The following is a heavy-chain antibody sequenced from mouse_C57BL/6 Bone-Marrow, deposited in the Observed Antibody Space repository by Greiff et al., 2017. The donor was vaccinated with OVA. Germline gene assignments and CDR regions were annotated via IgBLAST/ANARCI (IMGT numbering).Heavy chain of an antibody. CDR2: ISSGSSTI. CDR1: GFTFSDYG. Sequence: EVQLQESGGGLVKPGGSLKLSCAASGFTFSDYGMHWVRQAPEKGLEWVAYISSGSSTIYYADTVKGRFTISRDNAKNTLFLQMTSLRSEDTAMYYCARQAGNYYAMDYWGQGTSVTVSS. V-gene: IGHV5-17*01. D-gene: IGHD3-2*02. CDR3: ARQAGNYYAMDY. J-gene: IGHJ4*01.